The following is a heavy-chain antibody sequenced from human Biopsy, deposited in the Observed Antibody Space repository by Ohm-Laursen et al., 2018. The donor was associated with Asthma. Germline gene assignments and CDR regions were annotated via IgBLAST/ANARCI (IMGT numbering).Heavy chain of an antibody. CDR2: IYYIGST. CDR3: ARAPIPAYSDSSGFDL. J-gene: IGHJ4*02. Sequence: TLSLTCTVSGASITSSAYYWGWIRQHPGKGLEWIGYIYYIGSTSYNPSLKSRLSISVDTSKNQFSLRLSSVTAADTAVYFCARAPIPAYSDSSGFDLWGQGTLVTVSS. V-gene: IGHV4-31*03. D-gene: IGHD3-22*01. CDR1: GASITSSAYY.